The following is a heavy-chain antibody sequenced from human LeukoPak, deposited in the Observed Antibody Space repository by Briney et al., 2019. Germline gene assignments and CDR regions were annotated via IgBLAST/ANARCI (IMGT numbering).Heavy chain of an antibody. V-gene: IGHV4-59*08. CDR2: IYYSGST. D-gene: IGHD3-22*01. CDR3: ARTNYYDSSGPLYYFGY. J-gene: IGHJ4*02. Sequence: SETLSLTCTVSGGSISSYYWSWIRQPPGKGLEWIGYIYYSGSTNYNPSLKSRVTISVDTSKNQFSLKLSSVTAADTAVYYCARTNYYDSSGPLYYFGYWGQGTLVTVSS. CDR1: GGSISSYY.